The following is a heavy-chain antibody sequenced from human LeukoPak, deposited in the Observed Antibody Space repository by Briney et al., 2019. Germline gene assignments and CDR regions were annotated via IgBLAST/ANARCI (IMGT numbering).Heavy chain of an antibody. J-gene: IGHJ4*02. D-gene: IGHD1-14*01. Sequence: PGGSLRLSCAASGFTFSSYWMNWARQAPGKGLVWVSRINFDGSSTSYADSVKGRFTISRDNAKNTLYLQMNSLRAEDTAVYYCARVRYCDYWGQGTLVTVSS. V-gene: IGHV3-74*01. CDR2: INFDGSST. CDR3: ARVRYCDY. CDR1: GFTFSSYW.